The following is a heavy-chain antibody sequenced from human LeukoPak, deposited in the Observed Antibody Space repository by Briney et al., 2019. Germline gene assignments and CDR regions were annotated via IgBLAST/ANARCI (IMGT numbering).Heavy chain of an antibody. CDR2: MNEDGSEK. V-gene: IGHV3-7*01. D-gene: IGHD3-16*01. CDR1: GFTFSKSW. CDR3: ATYSHWVAGDV. J-gene: IGHJ6*02. Sequence: GGSLRLSCAASGFTFSKSWMSWVRQAPGKGLEWVANMNEDGSEKDYVDSVKGRFTISGDNARKSLYLQMSSLRAEDTAVYYCATYSHWVAGDVWGQGTTVTVSS.